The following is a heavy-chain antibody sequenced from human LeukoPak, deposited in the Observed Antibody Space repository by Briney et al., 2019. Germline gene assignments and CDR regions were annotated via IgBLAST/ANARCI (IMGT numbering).Heavy chain of an antibody. J-gene: IGHJ4*02. CDR3: ARDRGSSGWYEFDY. D-gene: IGHD6-19*01. V-gene: IGHV3-7*01. CDR1: GFTSSSYW. Sequence: GGSLRLSCAASGFTSSSYWMSWVRQAPGKGLEWVANIKQDGSEKYYVDSVKGRFTISRDNAKNSLYLQMNSPRAEDTAVYYCARDRGSSGWYEFDYWGQGTLVTVSS. CDR2: IKQDGSEK.